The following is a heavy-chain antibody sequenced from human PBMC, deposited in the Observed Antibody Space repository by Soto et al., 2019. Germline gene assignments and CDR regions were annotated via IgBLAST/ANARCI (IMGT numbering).Heavy chain of an antibody. J-gene: IGHJ4*02. CDR3: ARDYCGGDCYFFFDF. D-gene: IGHD2-21*02. CDR2: ISYHGSNK. V-gene: IGHV3-30-3*01. CDR1: GFTFSSYA. Sequence: QVQLVESGGGVVQPGRSLRLSCAASGFTFSSYAMHWVRQAPGKGLEWVAVISYHGSNKDYADSVKGRFTISRDNSKNTLYLQMNSLRAEDTAVYYCARDYCGGDCYFFFDFWGQGTLVTVSS.